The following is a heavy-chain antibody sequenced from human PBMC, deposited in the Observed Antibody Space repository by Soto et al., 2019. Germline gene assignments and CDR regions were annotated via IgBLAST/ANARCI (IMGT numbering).Heavy chain of an antibody. CDR1: GDSVSSNSAA. CDR2: TYYRSKWYN. CDR3: ARDRYYFFHSRPVSFDP. Sequence: SQTLSLTCAISGDSVSSNSAAWNWIRQSPSRGLEWLGRTYYRSKWYNDYAVSVKSRITINPDTSKNKFSLQLNSVTPEDTAVYYCARDRYYFFHSRPVSFDPPGPGSLVTVSS. D-gene: IGHD3-10*01. J-gene: IGHJ5*02. V-gene: IGHV6-1*01.